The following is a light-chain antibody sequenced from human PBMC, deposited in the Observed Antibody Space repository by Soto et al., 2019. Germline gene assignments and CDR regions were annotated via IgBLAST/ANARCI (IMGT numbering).Light chain of an antibody. CDR2: YND. J-gene: IGLJ1*01. V-gene: IGLV1-36*01. CDR3: AAWDDSLNDYV. CDR1: SSNIGNNA. Sequence: QSVLAQSPSVSEVRRQRVTMSCSGSSSNIGNNAVNWYQQLPGKAPKLLIYYNDLLPSGVSDRFSGSKSGTSASLAISGLQSEDEADYYCAAWDDSLNDYVFGTATKLTVL.